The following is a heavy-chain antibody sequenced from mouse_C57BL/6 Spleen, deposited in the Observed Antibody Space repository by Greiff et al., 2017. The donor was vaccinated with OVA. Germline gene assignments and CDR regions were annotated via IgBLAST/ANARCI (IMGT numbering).Heavy chain of an antibody. CDR3: TTRNYDYDEGDY. CDR1: GFNIKDYY. D-gene: IGHD2-4*01. CDR2: IDHEDGDT. J-gene: IGHJ4*01. V-gene: IGHV14-1*01. Sequence: EVQLQQSGAELVRPGASVKLSCTASGFNIKDYYMHWVKQRPEQGLEWIGRIDHEDGDTEYAPKFKGKATMTADTSANTAYLPLSSLTSEDTAVYYCTTRNYDYDEGDYWGQGTSVTVSS.